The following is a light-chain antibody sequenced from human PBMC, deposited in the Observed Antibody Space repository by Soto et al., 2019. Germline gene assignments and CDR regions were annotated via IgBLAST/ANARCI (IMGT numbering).Light chain of an antibody. V-gene: IGKV1-5*01. CDR2: DAS. J-gene: IGKJ1*01. CDR3: QHYNSYSEA. CDR1: QSLNNY. Sequence: DIPMTQSPSTLSASVGDRVTITCRASQSLNNYLAWYQQKPGKAPKLLIYDASTLERGVPSRFSGTGSGTEFTLTISSLQPDDFATYYCQHYNSYSEAFGQGTKVELK.